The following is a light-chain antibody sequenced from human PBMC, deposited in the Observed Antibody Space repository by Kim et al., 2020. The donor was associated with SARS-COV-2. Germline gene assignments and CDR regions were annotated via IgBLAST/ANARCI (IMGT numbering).Light chain of an antibody. CDR3: QKYNSAPWT. J-gene: IGKJ1*01. CDR1: QDIANS. V-gene: IGKV1-27*01. CDR2: AAA. Sequence: AAIGDRVTITCRASQDIANSLAWYQQKPGKVPQVLIYAAATLQSGVPSRFSGSGSGTECTLTIGSLQTEDVATYYCQKYNSAPWTFGPGTKVDIK.